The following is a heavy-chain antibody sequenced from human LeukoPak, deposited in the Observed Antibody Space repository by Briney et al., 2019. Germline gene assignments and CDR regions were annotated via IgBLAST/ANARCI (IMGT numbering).Heavy chain of an antibody. CDR2: FDPEDGET. J-gene: IGHJ1*01. CDR3: ATDRVVGATVRYFQH. CDR1: GYTLTELS. V-gene: IGHV1-24*01. Sequence: ASVKVSCKVSGYTLTELSMHWVRQAPGKGLERMGGFDPEDGETIYAQKSQGRVTMTEDTSTDTAYMELSSLRSEDTAVYYCATDRVVGATVRYFQHWGQGTLVTASS. D-gene: IGHD1-26*01.